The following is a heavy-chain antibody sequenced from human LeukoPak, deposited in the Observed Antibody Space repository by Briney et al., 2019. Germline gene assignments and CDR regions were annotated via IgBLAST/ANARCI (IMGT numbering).Heavy chain of an antibody. Sequence: SETLSLTCTVSGGSISSYYWSWIRQPPGKGLEWIGYIYYSGSTNYNPSLKSRVTISVDTSKNQFSLKLSSVTAADTAVYYCARFYYGSGSYRISDAFDIWGQGTMVTVSS. V-gene: IGHV4-59*01. CDR1: GGSISSYY. D-gene: IGHD3-10*01. CDR2: IYYSGST. J-gene: IGHJ3*02. CDR3: ARFYYGSGSYRISDAFDI.